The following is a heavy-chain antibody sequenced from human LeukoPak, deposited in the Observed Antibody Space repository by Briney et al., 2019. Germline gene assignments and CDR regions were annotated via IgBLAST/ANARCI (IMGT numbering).Heavy chain of an antibody. CDR1: GGTFSSYA. J-gene: IGHJ1*01. V-gene: IGHV1-69*13. CDR3: TRDSSEFRSLLTH. CDR2: IIPIFGTA. D-gene: IGHD1-14*01. Sequence: GASVKVSCKASGGTFSSYAISWVRQAPGQGLEWMGGIIPIFGTANYAQKFQGRVTITADESTSTAYMELSRLRSEDTAVYYCTRDSSEFRSLLTHWGQGTLVTVSS.